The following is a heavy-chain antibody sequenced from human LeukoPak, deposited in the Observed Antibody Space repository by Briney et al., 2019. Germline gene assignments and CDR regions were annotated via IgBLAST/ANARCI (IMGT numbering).Heavy chain of an antibody. CDR2: MNPNSGNT. CDR3: ARSSYYYYGMDV. CDR1: GYTFTSYD. J-gene: IGHJ6*02. Sequence: ASVKVSCKASGYTFTSYDINWVRQATGQGLEWMGCMNPNSGNTGYAQKLQGRVTMTRNTSISTAYMELSSLRSEDTAVYYCARSSYYYYGMDVWGQGTTVTVSS. V-gene: IGHV1-8*01.